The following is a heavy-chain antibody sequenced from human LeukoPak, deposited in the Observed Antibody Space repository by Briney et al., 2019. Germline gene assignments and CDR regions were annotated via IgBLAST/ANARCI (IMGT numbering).Heavy chain of an antibody. CDR3: ARVVSRSYGGRLPDY. CDR2: ISSSSSTI. Sequence: GGSLRLSCAASGFTFSSYSMNWVRQAPGKGLEWVSYISSSSSTIYYADSVKGRFTISRDNAKNSLYLQMNSLRAEDTAVYYCARVVSRSYGGRLPDYWGQGTLVTVSS. J-gene: IGHJ4*02. CDR1: GFTFSSYS. D-gene: IGHD4-23*01. V-gene: IGHV3-48*01.